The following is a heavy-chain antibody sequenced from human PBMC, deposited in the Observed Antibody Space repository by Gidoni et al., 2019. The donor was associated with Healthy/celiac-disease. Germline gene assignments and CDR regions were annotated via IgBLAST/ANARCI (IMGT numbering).Heavy chain of an antibody. V-gene: IGHV4-39*07. CDR2: IYYSGST. CDR3: AREMEVEMATIGAIDY. D-gene: IGHD5-12*01. J-gene: IGHJ4*02. CDR1: GGSISSSSYY. Sequence: QLQLQESGPGLVKPSETLSLTCTVSGGSISSSSYYWCWIRQPPGKGLEWIGSIYYSGSTYYNPSLKSRVTISVDTSKNQFSLKLSSVTAADTAVYYCAREMEVEMATIGAIDYWGQGTLVTVSS.